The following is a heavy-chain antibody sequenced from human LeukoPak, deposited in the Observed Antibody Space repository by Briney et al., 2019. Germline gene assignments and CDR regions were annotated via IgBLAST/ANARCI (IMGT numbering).Heavy chain of an antibody. J-gene: IGHJ4*02. CDR2: ISAYNGNT. Sequence: ASVKVSCKASGYTFTSYGISWVRQAPGQGLEWMGWISAYNGNTNYAQKLQGRVTMTTDTSTSTAYMELRSLRSDDAAVYYCARDAQGWYYFDYWGQGTLVTVSS. V-gene: IGHV1-18*01. D-gene: IGHD2-15*01. CDR1: GYTFTSYG. CDR3: ARDAQGWYYFDY.